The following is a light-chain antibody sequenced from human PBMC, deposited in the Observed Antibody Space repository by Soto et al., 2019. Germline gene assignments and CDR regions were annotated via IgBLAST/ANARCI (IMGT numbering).Light chain of an antibody. Sequence: EIGLTQSPFTLSLSPGERATLSCRASQSVGSYLAWLQQKPGQAPRLLIYDASKRATGIPGRFSGSGSGTDFILTISSLEPEDFAVYYCQQRRDSITFGQGTRLEIK. J-gene: IGKJ5*01. CDR2: DAS. V-gene: IGKV3-11*01. CDR3: QQRRDSIT. CDR1: QSVGSY.